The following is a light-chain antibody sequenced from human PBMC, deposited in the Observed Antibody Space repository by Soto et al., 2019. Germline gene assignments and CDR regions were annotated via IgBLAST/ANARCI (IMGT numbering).Light chain of an antibody. Sequence: EVVMTQSPATLSVSPGERVALSCRASQRISNNVAWYQQGPGQTPRLLIYGASTRASGVPARFSGSGSGTEFTLTISSLQSEDFAVYYCQQYNNWPPVTFGPGTKVDIK. CDR1: QRISNN. CDR3: QQYNNWPPVT. V-gene: IGKV3-15*01. J-gene: IGKJ3*01. CDR2: GAS.